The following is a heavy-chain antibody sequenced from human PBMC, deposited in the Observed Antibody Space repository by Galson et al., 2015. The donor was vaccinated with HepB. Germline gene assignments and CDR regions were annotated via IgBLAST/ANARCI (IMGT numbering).Heavy chain of an antibody. V-gene: IGHV3-15*01. J-gene: IGHJ4*02. D-gene: IGHD5-24*01. CDR1: GFVFSNAW. Sequence: SLRLSCAASGFVFSNAWMNWVRQAPGKGLEWVGRIKNKAHGETRDYAAPVKGRSTVSRDDSKNTLYLQMNSVTTEDTAMYYCATGEDGHSHWGQGTLVTVSS. CDR3: ATGEDGHSH. CDR2: IKNKAHGETR.